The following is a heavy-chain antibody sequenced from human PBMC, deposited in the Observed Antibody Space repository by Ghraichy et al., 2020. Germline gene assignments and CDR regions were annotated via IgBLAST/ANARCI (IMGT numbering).Heavy chain of an antibody. Sequence: SETLSLTCTVSGGSISSYYWSWIRQPPGKGLEWIGYIYYSGSTNYNPSLKSRVTISVDTSKNQFSLKLSSVTAADTAVYYCARQGPPWYSSGWYYFDYWGRGTLVTFSS. CDR1: GGSISSYY. D-gene: IGHD6-19*01. CDR3: ARQGPPWYSSGWYYFDY. V-gene: IGHV4-59*01. J-gene: IGHJ4*02. CDR2: IYYSGST.